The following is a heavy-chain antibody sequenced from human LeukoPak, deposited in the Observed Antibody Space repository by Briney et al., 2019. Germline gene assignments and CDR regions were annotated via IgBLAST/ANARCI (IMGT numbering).Heavy chain of an antibody. V-gene: IGHV4-59*01. CDR2: IYYSGSSGST. Sequence: SETLSLTCSVSGGSISSYHWSWIRQSPGKGLEWIGQIYYSGSSGSTNYNPSLKSRVTISVDLSKNRFSLNLSSVTAADTAIYYCARWNSGGDYWGQGTLVTVSS. D-gene: IGHD1/OR15-1a*01. J-gene: IGHJ4*02. CDR3: ARWNSGGDY. CDR1: GGSISSYH.